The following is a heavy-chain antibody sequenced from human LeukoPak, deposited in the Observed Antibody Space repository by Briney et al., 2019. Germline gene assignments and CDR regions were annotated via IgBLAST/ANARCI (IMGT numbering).Heavy chain of an antibody. V-gene: IGHV4-59*01. CDR3: ARSPRDILTGYSDFYFDY. CDR2: IYYSGST. D-gene: IGHD3-9*01. CDR1: GGSISSYY. J-gene: IGHJ4*02. Sequence: SETLSLTCTVSGGSISSYYWSWIRQPPGKGLEWIGYIYYSGSTIYNPSLKSRVTISVDTSKNQFSLKLSSVTAADTAVYYCARSPRDILTGYSDFYFDYWGQGTLVTVSS.